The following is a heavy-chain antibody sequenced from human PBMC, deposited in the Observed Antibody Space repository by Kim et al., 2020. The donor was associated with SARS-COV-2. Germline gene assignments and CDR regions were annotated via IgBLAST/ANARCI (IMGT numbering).Heavy chain of an antibody. D-gene: IGHD3-10*01. Sequence: GESLKISCKGSGYSFTSYWIGWVRPMPGKGLEWMGIIYPGDSDTRYSPSLQGQVTISADKSISTAYLQWSSRKASDTAMYYCARRRIGSGSYRVDDAFDIWGQGTMFTVSP. V-gene: IGHV5-51*01. CDR2: IYPGDSDT. CDR1: GYSFTSYW. J-gene: IGHJ3*02. CDR3: ARRRIGSGSYRVDDAFDI.